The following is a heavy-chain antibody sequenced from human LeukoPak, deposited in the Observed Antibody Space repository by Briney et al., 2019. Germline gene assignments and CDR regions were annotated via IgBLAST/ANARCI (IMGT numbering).Heavy chain of an antibody. CDR1: GFTFSSYW. CDR3: ARGGLLWFGESISPFDP. CDR2: ISSSSSTI. J-gene: IGHJ5*02. Sequence: GGSLRLSCAASGFTFSSYWMNWVRQAPGKGLEWVSYISSSSSTIYYADSVKGRFTISRDNAKNSLYLQMNSLRAEDTAVYYCARGGLLWFGESISPFDPWGQGTLVTVSS. V-gene: IGHV3-48*04. D-gene: IGHD3-10*01.